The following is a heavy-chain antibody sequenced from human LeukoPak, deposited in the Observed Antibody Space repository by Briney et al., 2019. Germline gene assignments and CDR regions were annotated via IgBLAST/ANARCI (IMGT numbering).Heavy chain of an antibody. J-gene: IGHJ4*02. CDR1: GYTFTSYA. D-gene: IGHD5-18*01. CDR2: INAGNSNT. Sequence: ASVKVSCKASGYTFTSYAMHWVRPAPGQRREWMGWINAGNSNTKYSQKFQGRVTITRDTSASTAYMELSSLRSEDTAVYYCARGDVGYSYAIDYWGQGTLVTVSS. V-gene: IGHV1-3*01. CDR3: ARGDVGYSYAIDY.